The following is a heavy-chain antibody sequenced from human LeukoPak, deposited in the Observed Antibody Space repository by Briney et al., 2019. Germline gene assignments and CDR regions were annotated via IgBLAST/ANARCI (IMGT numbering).Heavy chain of an antibody. J-gene: IGHJ4*02. CDR2: IYSGDST. CDR3: AGGSRLPLGY. D-gene: IGHD2-2*01. V-gene: IGHV3-53*01. Sequence: PGGSLRLSCAASGFTVSRNYMNWVRQAPGKGLEWVSVIYSGDSTYYADSVKGRFTISRDNSKNTLYLQMNNLRIEDTAVYYCAGGSRLPLGYWGQGTLVTVSS. CDR1: GFTVSRNY.